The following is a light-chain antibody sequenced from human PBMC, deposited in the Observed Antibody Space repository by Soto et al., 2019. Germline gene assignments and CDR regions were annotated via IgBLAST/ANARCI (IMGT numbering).Light chain of an antibody. CDR3: SSYTSSSILVV. V-gene: IGLV2-14*01. CDR1: SSDVGGYNY. CDR2: EVS. Sequence: QSALTQPASVSGSPGQSITISCTGTSSDVGGYNYVSWYQQHPGKAPKLMIYEVSNRPSGVSNRFSGSKSGNTASLTISGLQAEDEADYYCSSYTSSSILVVFGGETKLTVL. J-gene: IGLJ2*01.